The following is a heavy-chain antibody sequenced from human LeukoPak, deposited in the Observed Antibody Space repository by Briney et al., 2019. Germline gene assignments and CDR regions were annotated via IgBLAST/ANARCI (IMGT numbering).Heavy chain of an antibody. Sequence: KPGGSLRLSCAASGFTFSNVWMSWVRQPPGKGLEWIGEIYHSGSTNYNPSLKSRVTISVDKSKNQFSLKLSSVTAADTAVYYCAREPYGENWYFDLWGRGTLVTVSS. CDR2: IYHSGST. CDR1: GFTFSNVW. V-gene: IGHV4-4*02. J-gene: IGHJ2*01. D-gene: IGHD4-17*01. CDR3: AREPYGENWYFDL.